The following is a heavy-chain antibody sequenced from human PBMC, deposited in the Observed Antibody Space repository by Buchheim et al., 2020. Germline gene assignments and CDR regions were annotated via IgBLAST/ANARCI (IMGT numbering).Heavy chain of an antibody. CDR1: GFTFSSYW. V-gene: IGHV3-74*01. CDR3: ARGGTSGSLDY. Sequence: EVQLVDSGGGLVQPGGSLRLSCAASGFTFSSYWMHWVRQAPGKGPVWVSRINTDGTDTSYADSVKGRFTISRDNARKTLYLQMNSLEAEDTAVYFCARGGTSGSLDYWGQGTL. J-gene: IGHJ4*02. D-gene: IGHD3-10*01. CDR2: INTDGTDT.